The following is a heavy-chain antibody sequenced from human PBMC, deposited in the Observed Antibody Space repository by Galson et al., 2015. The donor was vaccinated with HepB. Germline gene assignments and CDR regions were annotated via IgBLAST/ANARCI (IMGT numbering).Heavy chain of an antibody. V-gene: IGHV3-30*18. Sequence: SLRLSCAASGFTFSSYGMHWVRQAPGKGLEWVAVISYDGSNKYYADSVKGRFTISRDNSKNTLYLQMNSLRAEDTAVYYCAKSGEGELPNFDYWGQGTLVTVSS. CDR1: GFTFSSYG. J-gene: IGHJ4*02. D-gene: IGHD1-26*01. CDR2: ISYDGSNK. CDR3: AKSGEGELPNFDY.